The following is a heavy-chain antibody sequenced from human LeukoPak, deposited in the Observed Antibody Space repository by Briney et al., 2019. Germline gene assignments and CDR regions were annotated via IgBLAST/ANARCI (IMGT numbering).Heavy chain of an antibody. Sequence: PSETLFLTCTVSGGSIGSSSYYWGWIRQPPGKGLEWIGSIYYSGSTYYNPSLKSRVTISVDTSKNQFSLKLSSVTAADTAVYYCATSYGSGRYYYYYGMDVWGQGTTVTVSS. CDR3: ATSYGSGRYYYYYGMDV. D-gene: IGHD3-10*01. CDR2: IYYSGST. V-gene: IGHV4-39*07. J-gene: IGHJ6*02. CDR1: GGSIGSSSYY.